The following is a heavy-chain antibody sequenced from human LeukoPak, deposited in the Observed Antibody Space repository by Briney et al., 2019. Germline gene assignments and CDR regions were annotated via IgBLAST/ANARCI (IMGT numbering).Heavy chain of an antibody. Sequence: PSETLSLTCTVSGVSISTYSWSWIRQPPGKGLEWIGYISYSGSTNYNPSLKSRVTISVDTSKNQFSLKLSSVTAADTAVYYCASSRRDGYNPFDYWGQGTLVTVSS. J-gene: IGHJ4*02. CDR3: ASSRRDGYNPFDY. D-gene: IGHD5-24*01. CDR2: ISYSGST. V-gene: IGHV4-59*01. CDR1: GVSISTYS.